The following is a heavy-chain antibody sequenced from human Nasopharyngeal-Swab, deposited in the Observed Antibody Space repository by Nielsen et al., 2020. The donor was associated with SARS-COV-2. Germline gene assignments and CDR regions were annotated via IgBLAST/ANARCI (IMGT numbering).Heavy chain of an antibody. V-gene: IGHV2-26*01. D-gene: IGHD3-16*02. CDR3: ARIDYDYVWGSYRYTGGYFDY. Sequence: RQAPGKALEWLVHIFSNDEKSYSTSLKSRLTISKDTSKSQVVLTMTNMDPVDTATYYCARIDYDYVWGSYRYTGGYFDYWGQGTLVTVSS. CDR2: IFSNDEK. J-gene: IGHJ4*02.